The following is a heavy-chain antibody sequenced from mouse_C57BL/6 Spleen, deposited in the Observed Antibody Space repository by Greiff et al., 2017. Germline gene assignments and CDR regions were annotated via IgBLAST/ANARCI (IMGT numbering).Heavy chain of an antibody. CDR3: ARNRGSLYYYDY. J-gene: IGHJ2*01. V-gene: IGHV2-2*01. Sequence: VKLMESGPGLVQPSQSLSITCTVSGFSLNSYGVHWVRQSPGKGLEWLGVIWSGGSTDYNAAFISRLSISKDNSKSQVFFKMNSLQADDTAIYYCARNRGSLYYYDYWGQGTTLTVSS. CDR2: IWSGGST. CDR1: GFSLNSYG. D-gene: IGHD1-1*01.